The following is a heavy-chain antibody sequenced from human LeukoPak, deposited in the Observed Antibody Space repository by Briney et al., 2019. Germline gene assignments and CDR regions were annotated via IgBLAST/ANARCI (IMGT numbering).Heavy chain of an antibody. Sequence: GGSLRLSCAASGFTPSSYAMSWVRHAPGKGLEWVSAIGDSGDSTYYADSVKGRFSISRDNSKSTLYLQMNSLRAEDTALYYCAKDIEAIAVAGYYFDYWGQGTLVTVSS. CDR2: IGDSGDST. V-gene: IGHV3-23*01. CDR3: AKDIEAIAVAGYYFDY. J-gene: IGHJ4*02. D-gene: IGHD6-19*01. CDR1: GFTPSSYA.